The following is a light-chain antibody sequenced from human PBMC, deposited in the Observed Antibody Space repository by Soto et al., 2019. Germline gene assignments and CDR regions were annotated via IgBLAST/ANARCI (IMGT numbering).Light chain of an antibody. J-gene: IGLJ1*01. V-gene: IGLV2-14*01. CDR1: ISDVGTYDY. Sequence: QSALTQPASVSGSPGQSITISCTGTISDVGTYDYVSWYQQHPGKAPKLIIYEVRNRPSGVSNRFSGSKSGNTASLTISRLQAEDEADYHCTSYTINTALVFGTGTKLTVL. CDR2: EVR. CDR3: TSYTINTALV.